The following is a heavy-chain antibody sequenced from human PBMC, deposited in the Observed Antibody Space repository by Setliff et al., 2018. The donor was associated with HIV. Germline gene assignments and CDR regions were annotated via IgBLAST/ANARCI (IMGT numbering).Heavy chain of an antibody. CDR1: GYTLTELS. V-gene: IGHV1-24*01. Sequence: ASVKVSCKISGYTLTELSIHWVRQAPGKGLEWMANFDPEDGETFCAQKFQGRLTMTEDTSTDTAYMELSSLRSDDTAMYYCARPQRDTAMAYFDYWGQGTLVTVSS. J-gene: IGHJ4*02. D-gene: IGHD5-18*01. CDR3: ARPQRDTAMAYFDY. CDR2: FDPEDGET.